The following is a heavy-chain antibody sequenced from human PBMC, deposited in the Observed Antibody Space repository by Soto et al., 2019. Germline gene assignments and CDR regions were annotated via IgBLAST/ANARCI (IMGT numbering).Heavy chain of an antibody. CDR2: IIPIFGTA. Sequence: GASVKVSCKASGGTFSSYAISWVRQAPGQGLEWMGGIIPIFGTANYAQKFQGRVTITADESTSTAYMELSSLRSEDTAVYYCASHNLLYYYGMEVWGQGTTVTVSS. V-gene: IGHV1-69*13. J-gene: IGHJ6*02. D-gene: IGHD1-20*01. CDR1: GGTFSSYA. CDR3: ASHNLLYYYGMEV.